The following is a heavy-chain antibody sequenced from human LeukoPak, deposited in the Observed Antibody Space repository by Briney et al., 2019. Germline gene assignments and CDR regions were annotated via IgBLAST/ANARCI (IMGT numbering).Heavy chain of an antibody. J-gene: IGHJ3*02. CDR3: ARDEMATTRAFDI. V-gene: IGHV4-59*01. D-gene: IGHD5-24*01. CDR1: GGSISSYY. Sequence: PSETLSLTCTVSGGSISSYYWSWFRQPAGKGLEWIGYIYYSGSTNYNPSLKSRVTISVDTSKNQFSLKLSSVTAADTAVYYCARDEMATTRAFDIWGQGTMVTVSS. CDR2: IYYSGST.